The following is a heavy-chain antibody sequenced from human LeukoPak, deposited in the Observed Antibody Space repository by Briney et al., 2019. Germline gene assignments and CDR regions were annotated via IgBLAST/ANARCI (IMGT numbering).Heavy chain of an antibody. J-gene: IGHJ4*02. Sequence: GGSLRLSCAASGFTFSSYGMHWVRQAPGMGLEWVAVIWYDGSNKYYADSVKGRFTISRDNSKNTLYLQMNSLRAEDTAVYYCAKGEQYSSSWDGGFDYWGQGTLVTVSS. V-gene: IGHV3-33*06. CDR1: GFTFSSYG. CDR3: AKGEQYSSSWDGGFDY. CDR2: IWYDGSNK. D-gene: IGHD6-13*01.